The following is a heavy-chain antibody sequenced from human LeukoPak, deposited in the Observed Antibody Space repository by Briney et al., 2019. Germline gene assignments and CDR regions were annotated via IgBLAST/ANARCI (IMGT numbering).Heavy chain of an antibody. CDR2: FDPEDGET. CDR1: GYTLTELS. Sequence: GASVKVSCKVSGYTLTELSMHWVRQAPGKGLEWMGGFDPEDGETIYAQKFQGRVTMTEDTSTDTAYMELSSLRSEDTALYFCARDSISGGPGSDYQPPAHWGLGTLVTVSS. D-gene: IGHD3-10*01. V-gene: IGHV1-24*01. CDR3: ARDSISGGPGSDYQPPAH. J-gene: IGHJ4*02.